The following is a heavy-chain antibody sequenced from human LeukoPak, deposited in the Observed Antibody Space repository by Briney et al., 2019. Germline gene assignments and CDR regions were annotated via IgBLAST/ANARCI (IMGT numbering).Heavy chain of an antibody. J-gene: IGHJ4*02. CDR2: ISYDGSNK. D-gene: IGHD3-16*01. V-gene: IGHV3-30-3*01. Sequence: GGSLRLSCAASGFTFSSYAMHWVRQAPGKGLEWVAVISYDGSNKYYADSVKGRFTISRDNSKNTLYLQMNSLRAEDTAVYYCAKDGVVMITFGGVFDYWGQGTLVTVSS. CDR1: GFTFSSYA. CDR3: AKDGVVMITFGGVFDY.